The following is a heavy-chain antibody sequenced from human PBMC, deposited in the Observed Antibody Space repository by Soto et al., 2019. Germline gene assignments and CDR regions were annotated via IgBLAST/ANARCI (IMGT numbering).Heavy chain of an antibody. CDR3: ARDQRLDSYSSPLYLYFDS. CDR2: IYTSGTT. Sequence: SETLSLTYTVSGGYMSSNYGSWIRQSAGKGLEWIGRIYTSGTTNYNPSIKSRVTMSVDTSKNRFSLKLTSVTAADTAVYYCARDQRLDSYSSPLYLYFDSWGQGSLVTVSS. D-gene: IGHD6-19*01. CDR1: GGYMSSNY. V-gene: IGHV4-4*07. J-gene: IGHJ4*02.